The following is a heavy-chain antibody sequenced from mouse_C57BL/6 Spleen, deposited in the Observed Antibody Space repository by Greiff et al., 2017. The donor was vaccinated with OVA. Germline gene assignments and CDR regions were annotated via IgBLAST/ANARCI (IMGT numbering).Heavy chain of an antibody. CDR1: GYSFTDYN. D-gene: IGHD2-2*01. CDR2: INPNYGTT. J-gene: IGHJ2*01. CDR3: ARWEGLRPRGDY. Sequence: EVHLVESGPELVKPGASVKISCKASGYSFTDYNMNWVKQSNGKSLEWIGVINPNYGTTSYNQKFKGKATLTVDQSSSTAYMQLNSLTSEDSAVYYCARWEGLRPRGDYWGQGTTLTVSS. V-gene: IGHV1-39*01.